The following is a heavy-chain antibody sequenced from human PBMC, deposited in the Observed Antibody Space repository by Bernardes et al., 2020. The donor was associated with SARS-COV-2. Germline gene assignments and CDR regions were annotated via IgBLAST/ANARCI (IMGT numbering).Heavy chain of an antibody. CDR3: ARDLYGDYVSGRSSD. Sequence: ASVKVSCKASGYTFTSYGISWVRQAPGQGLEWMGWISAYNGNTNYAQKLQGRVTMTTDTSTSTAYMELRSLRSDDTAVYYCARDLYGDYVSGRSSDWGQGTLVTVSS. CDR1: GYTFTSYG. CDR2: ISAYNGNT. D-gene: IGHD4-17*01. J-gene: IGHJ4*02. V-gene: IGHV1-18*01.